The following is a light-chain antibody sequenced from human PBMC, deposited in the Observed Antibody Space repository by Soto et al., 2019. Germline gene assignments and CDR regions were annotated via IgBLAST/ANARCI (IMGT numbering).Light chain of an antibody. CDR1: QSVLSTSNNKNY. CDR3: QQSYNSPIT. V-gene: IGKV4-1*01. J-gene: IGKJ5*01. CDR2: WAS. Sequence: DIVMTQSPESLAVSLGERATINCRSSQSVLSTSNNKNYLVWYQQKPGQPPKLLISWASTRESGVPDRFSGSGSASDFTLTISSLQAEDVAVYYCQQSYNSPITFAQGTRLEIK.